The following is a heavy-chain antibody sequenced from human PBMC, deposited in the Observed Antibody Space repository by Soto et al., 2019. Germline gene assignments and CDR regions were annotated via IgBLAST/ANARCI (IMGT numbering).Heavy chain of an antibody. CDR1: GLSVKNYS. D-gene: IGHD2-21*01. CDR2: MSDSGSTI. J-gene: IGHJ4*02. CDR3: ARCGAVPAF. Sequence: PGCSLGLACAASGLSVKNYSVGGIRQAPGKGLEWLSYMSDSGSTIYYADSVKGRFTISRDNAKNSLYLQMNNLRVEYPAVYYCARCGAVPAFRGRGTPVT. V-gene: IGHV3-11*01.